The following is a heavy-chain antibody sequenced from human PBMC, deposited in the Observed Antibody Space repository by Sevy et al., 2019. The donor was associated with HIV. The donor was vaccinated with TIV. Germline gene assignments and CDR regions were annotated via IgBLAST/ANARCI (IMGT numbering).Heavy chain of an antibody. D-gene: IGHD6-13*01. CDR1: GFTFSSHG. V-gene: IGHV3-30*03. Sequence: GGSLRLSCAASGFTFSSHGMHWVRQAPGKGLEWVAVMSYDGSYKSYGDSVKGRFTISRDDSKNTLYLQMNSLRPEDTAMYYCARDSGYSINWYPAYWSQGTLVTVSS. J-gene: IGHJ4*02. CDR3: ARDSGYSINWYPAY. CDR2: MSYDGSYK.